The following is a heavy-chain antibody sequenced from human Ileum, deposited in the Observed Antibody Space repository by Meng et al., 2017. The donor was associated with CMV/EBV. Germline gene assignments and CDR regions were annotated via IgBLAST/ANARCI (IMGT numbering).Heavy chain of an antibody. D-gene: IGHD2-2*01. V-gene: IGHV3-30-3*01. CDR2: ISYDGSNK. CDR3: ARDITVVVPAAISADTPNGGGYYYYYYGMDV. J-gene: IGHJ6*02. CDR1: GFTFSSYA. Sequence: GESLKISCAASGFTFSSYAMHWVRQAPGTGLEWVAVISYDGSNKYYADSVKGRFTISRDNSKNTLYLQMNSLRAEDTAVYYCARDITVVVPAAISADTPNGGGYYYYYYGMDVWGQGTTVTVSS.